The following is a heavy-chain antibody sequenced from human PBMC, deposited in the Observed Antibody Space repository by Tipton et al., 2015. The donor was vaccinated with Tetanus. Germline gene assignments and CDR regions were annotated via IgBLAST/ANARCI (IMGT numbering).Heavy chain of an antibody. D-gene: IGHD2-2*01. CDR3: ARPHYQYWYFDL. Sequence: TLSLTCTVSGGSISSGGYYWSWIRQPPGKGLEWIGYIYYSGSTNYNPSLKSRVTISVDTSKNQFSLKLSSVTAADTAVYYCARPHYQYWYFDLWGRGTLATVSS. CDR1: GGSISSGGYY. CDR2: IYYSGST. V-gene: IGHV4-61*08. J-gene: IGHJ2*01.